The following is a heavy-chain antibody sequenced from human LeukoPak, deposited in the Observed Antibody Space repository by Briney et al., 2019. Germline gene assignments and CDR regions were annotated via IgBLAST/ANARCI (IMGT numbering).Heavy chain of an antibody. J-gene: IGHJ4*02. CDR3: ARGGMQQLVLNS. V-gene: IGHV4-34*01. D-gene: IGHD6-13*01. CDR2: INHSGST. Sequence: PPGXXXXWIGEINHSGSTNYNPSLKSRVTISVDTSKNQFSLKLSSVTAADTAVYYCARGGMQQLVLNSWGQGTLVTVSS.